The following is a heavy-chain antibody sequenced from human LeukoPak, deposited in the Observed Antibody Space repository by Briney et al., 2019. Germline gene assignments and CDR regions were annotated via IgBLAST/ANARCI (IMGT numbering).Heavy chain of an antibody. D-gene: IGHD4-17*01. CDR1: GGSISSRNYY. V-gene: IGHV4-39*01. Sequence: PSETLSLTCTVSGGSISSRNYYWGWIRQPPGKGLEWIGSMYYSGTTHYNPSLKSRVTISVDTSKNQFSLKVTSVTAADTAAYYCARRRGDPRYFDYWGQGTLVTVSS. CDR2: MYYSGTT. CDR3: ARRRGDPRYFDY. J-gene: IGHJ4*02.